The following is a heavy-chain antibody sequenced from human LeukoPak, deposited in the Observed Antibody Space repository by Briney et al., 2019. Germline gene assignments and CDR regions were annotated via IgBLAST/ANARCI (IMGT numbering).Heavy chain of an antibody. V-gene: IGHV3-48*03. CDR2: ISTSGSTI. Sequence: PGGSLRLSCAVSGVTFSSYEMNWVRQAPEKGLEWVSYISTSGSTIYYADSVKGRFTISRDNAKNSLYLQMSSLRAEDTAVYYCARERGSSRWDYFDYWGQGTLVTVSS. CDR3: ARERGSSRWDYFDY. CDR1: GVTFSSYE. J-gene: IGHJ4*02. D-gene: IGHD1-26*01.